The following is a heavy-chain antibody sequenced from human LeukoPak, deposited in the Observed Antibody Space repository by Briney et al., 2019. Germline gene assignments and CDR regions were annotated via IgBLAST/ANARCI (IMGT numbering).Heavy chain of an antibody. CDR3: ARAPMIRGVFGWFDF. V-gene: IGHV4-59*01. D-gene: IGHD3-10*01. J-gene: IGHJ5*01. Sequence: SSETLSLTCSVSGGSISSYFWNWFRQPPGKGLEWIGYIHDSGSSNYNLSLKSRVTISIDTSKNQFSLKLSSVTAADTADYYCARAPMIRGVFGWFDFWGQGVLVTVSS. CDR2: IHDSGSS. CDR1: GGSISSYF.